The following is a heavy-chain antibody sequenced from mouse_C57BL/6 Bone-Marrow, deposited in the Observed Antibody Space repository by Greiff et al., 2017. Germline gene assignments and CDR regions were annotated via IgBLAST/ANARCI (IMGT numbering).Heavy chain of an antibody. V-gene: IGHV5-4*01. CDR2: ISDGGSYT. Sequence: EVQGVESGGGLVKPGGSLKLSCAASGFTFSSYAMSWVRQTPEKRLEWVATISDGGSYTYYPDNVKGRFTISRDNAKNNLYLQMSHLKSEDTAMYYCARDLAHFDYWGQGTTLTVSS. CDR1: GFTFSSYA. J-gene: IGHJ2*01. CDR3: ARDLAHFDY.